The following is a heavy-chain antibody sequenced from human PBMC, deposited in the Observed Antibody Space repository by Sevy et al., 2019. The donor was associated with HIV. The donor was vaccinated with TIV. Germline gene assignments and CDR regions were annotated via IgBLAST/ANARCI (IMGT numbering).Heavy chain of an antibody. CDR3: AKEPGDCSGGSCLYFDY. D-gene: IGHD2-15*01. CDR2: ISGSGGST. V-gene: IGHV3-23*01. J-gene: IGHJ4*02. Sequence: GGSLRLSCAASGFTFSSYAMSWVRQAPGKGLEWVSAISGSGGSTYYADSMKGRFTISRDNSKNTLYLQMNSPRAEDTAVYYCAKEPGDCSGGSCLYFDYWGQGTLVTVSS. CDR1: GFTFSSYA.